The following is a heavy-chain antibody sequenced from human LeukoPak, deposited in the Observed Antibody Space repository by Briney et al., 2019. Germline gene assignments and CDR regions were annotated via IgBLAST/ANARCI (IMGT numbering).Heavy chain of an antibody. CDR3: AKGVDTETKAIDY. D-gene: IGHD5-18*01. CDR1: GLTFSSYA. Sequence: GGSLRLSCAASGLTFSSYALSWVRQAPGKGLEWVSAISGSGGSTYYADSVKGRFTISRDNSKNTLYLQMNSLRAEDTAVYYCAKGVDTETKAIDYWGQGTLVTVSS. J-gene: IGHJ4*02. V-gene: IGHV3-23*01. CDR2: ISGSGGST.